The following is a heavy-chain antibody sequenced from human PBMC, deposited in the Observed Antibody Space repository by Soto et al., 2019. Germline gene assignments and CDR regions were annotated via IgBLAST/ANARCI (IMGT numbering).Heavy chain of an antibody. V-gene: IGHV4-31*03. J-gene: IGHJ3*02. CDR1: GGSISSGGYY. CDR2: IYYSGST. D-gene: IGHD4-17*01. CDR3: ARGLTETTFHNDAFYI. Sequence: QVQLQESGPGLVKPSQTLSLTCTVSGGSISSGGYYWSWIRQHPGKGLEWIGHIYYSGSTNYNPPLKHRATISXXTXKXXFCLKLVSVPAADTAVYYCARGLTETTFHNDAFYIWGQGTMVTVSS.